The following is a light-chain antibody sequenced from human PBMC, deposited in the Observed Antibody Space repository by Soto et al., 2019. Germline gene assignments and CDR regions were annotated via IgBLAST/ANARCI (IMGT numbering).Light chain of an antibody. V-gene: IGKV3-15*01. CDR3: QHYNNWPIN. J-gene: IGKJ5*01. CDR1: QSVASN. CDR2: GTS. Sequence: EIVMTQSPATLSVPPGEIATLSCSASQSVASNLAWYQQKPGQAPRLLIYGTSTRATGVPDRFSGSGSGTDFTLTISSLQAADFAVYHCQHYNNWPINCGQGTRREI.